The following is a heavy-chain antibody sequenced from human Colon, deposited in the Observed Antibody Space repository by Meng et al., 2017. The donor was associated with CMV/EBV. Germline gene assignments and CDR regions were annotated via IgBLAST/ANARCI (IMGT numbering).Heavy chain of an antibody. J-gene: IGHJ1*01. CDR2: ISAYTGDT. Sequence: QVPRVQSGAEVKKPGASVNVSCKASGYTFTNYGISWVRQAPGQGLEWMGWISAYTGDTYYAQKFQGRVTMTTDTSTSTAYMELRSLRSDDTAVYYCVRESQSGSYIYLQHWGQGTLVTVSS. V-gene: IGHV1-18*01. CDR1: GYTFTNYG. CDR3: VRESQSGSYIYLQH. D-gene: IGHD1-26*01.